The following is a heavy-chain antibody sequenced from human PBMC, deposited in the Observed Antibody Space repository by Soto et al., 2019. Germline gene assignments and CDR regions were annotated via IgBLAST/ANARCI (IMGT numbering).Heavy chain of an antibody. D-gene: IGHD3-3*01. CDR3: ARDFRGNDFWSGYYVTPVAY. CDR2: IYHSGST. CDR1: GGSISSSNW. V-gene: IGHV4-4*02. Sequence: SETLSLTCAVSGGSISSSNWWSGVRQPPGKGLEWIGEIYHSGSTNYNPSLKSRVTISVDKSKNQFSLKLSSVTAADTAVYYCARDFRGNDFWSGYYVTPVAYWGQGTLVTVSS. J-gene: IGHJ4*01.